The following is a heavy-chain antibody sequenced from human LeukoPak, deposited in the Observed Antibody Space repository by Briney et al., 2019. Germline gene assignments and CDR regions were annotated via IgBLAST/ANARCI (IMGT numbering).Heavy chain of an antibody. CDR1: GFTVSSNY. CDR2: IYSGGDT. V-gene: IGHV3-53*04. J-gene: IGHJ6*02. Sequence: GGSLRLSCAASGFTVSSNYMSWVRQAPGKGLEWVSVIYSGGDTYYADSVKGRFTISRHNSKNTLYLQMNSLRAEDTAVYYCAREDIVATSGYYYGMDVWGQGTTVTASS. D-gene: IGHD5-12*01. CDR3: AREDIVATSGYYYGMDV.